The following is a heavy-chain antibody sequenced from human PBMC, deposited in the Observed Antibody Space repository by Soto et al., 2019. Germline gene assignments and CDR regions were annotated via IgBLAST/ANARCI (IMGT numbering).Heavy chain of an antibody. CDR1: GFTFSSCS. Sequence: EVQLVESGGGLVQLGGSLRLSCAASGFTFSSCSMNWVRQAPGKGLEWLSYISSTSSTIYYADSVKGRFTISRDNARNSLYLQMNSLRDEDTAVYYCASWPDAADYWGQGTLVTVSS. CDR2: ISSTSSTI. D-gene: IGHD6-25*01. V-gene: IGHV3-48*02. CDR3: ASWPDAADY. J-gene: IGHJ4*02.